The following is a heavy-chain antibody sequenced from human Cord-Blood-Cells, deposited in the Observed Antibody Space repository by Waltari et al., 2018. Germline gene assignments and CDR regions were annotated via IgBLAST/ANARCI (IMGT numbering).Heavy chain of an antibody. CDR1: GFSLSNARMG. V-gene: IGHV2-26*01. J-gene: IGHJ6*02. CDR3: ARIKEAYYDFWSGYYDYYYYYYGMDV. Sequence: QVTLKESGPVLVKPTETLTLTCTVSGFSLSNARMGVSWIRQPPGQALEWLSHIFSNDEKSYSTSLKSRLTISKDTSKSQVVLTMTNMDPVDTATYYCARIKEAYYDFWSGYYDYYYYYYGMDVWGQGTTVTVSS. D-gene: IGHD3-3*01. CDR2: IFSNDEK.